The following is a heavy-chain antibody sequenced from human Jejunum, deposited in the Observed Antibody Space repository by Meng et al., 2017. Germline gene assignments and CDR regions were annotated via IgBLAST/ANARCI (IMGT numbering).Heavy chain of an antibody. CDR1: GDTLTSLS. D-gene: IGHD3-22*01. V-gene: IGHV1-46*01. Sequence: VQLLQPGADVKKPGASVNLYCQASGDTLTSLSIHCVRSAPGQGLEWLGIIYPSGLSTIFAQKFHARINITRDTSTSTVYMELNFLRHEDTAVYYCARDNDSGGYLELDYWGQGTLVTVSS. CDR3: ARDNDSGGYLELDY. CDR2: IYPSGLST. J-gene: IGHJ4*02.